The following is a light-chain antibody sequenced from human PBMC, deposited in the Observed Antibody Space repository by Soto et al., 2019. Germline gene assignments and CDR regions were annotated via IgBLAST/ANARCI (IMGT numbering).Light chain of an antibody. V-gene: IGKV1-33*01. CDR3: QQNGDLPIT. CDR1: QDITKY. CDR2: DAS. J-gene: IGKJ4*01. Sequence: DIQMTQSPSSLSASVGDRVTITCQASQDITKYLNWYQQKPGKAPKLLIYDASNSETGVPSRFSGSGSGTDFTFIISSLRPEDIATYYCQQNGDLPITFGGGTKVEIK.